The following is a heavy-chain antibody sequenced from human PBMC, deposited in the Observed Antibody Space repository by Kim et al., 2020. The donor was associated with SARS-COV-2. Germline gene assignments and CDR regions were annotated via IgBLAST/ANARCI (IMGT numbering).Heavy chain of an antibody. Sequence: GGSLRLSCAASGFTFSSYAMSWVRQAPGKGLEWVSAISGSGGSTYYADSVKGRFTISRDNSKNTLYLQMNSLRAEDTAVYYCAKVKYSSSPLWEGWFDPWGQGTLVTVSS. CDR1: GFTFSSYA. D-gene: IGHD6-6*01. CDR3: AKVKYSSSPLWEGWFDP. V-gene: IGHV3-23*01. J-gene: IGHJ5*02. CDR2: ISGSGGST.